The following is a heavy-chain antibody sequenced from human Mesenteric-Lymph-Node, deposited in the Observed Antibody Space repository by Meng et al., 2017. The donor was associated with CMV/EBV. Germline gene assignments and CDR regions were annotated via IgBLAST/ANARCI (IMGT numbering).Heavy chain of an antibody. J-gene: IGHJ6*02. CDR1: GFTFSSYW. V-gene: IGHV3-7*01. Sequence: ESLKISCAASGFTFSSYWMSWVRQAPGKGLEWVANIKQDGSEKYYVDSVKGRFTISRDNAKNSLYLQMNSLRAEDTAVYYCVRSFWSGYQNLDVWGQGTTVTVSS. CDR2: IKQDGSEK. D-gene: IGHD3-3*01. CDR3: VRSFWSGYQNLDV.